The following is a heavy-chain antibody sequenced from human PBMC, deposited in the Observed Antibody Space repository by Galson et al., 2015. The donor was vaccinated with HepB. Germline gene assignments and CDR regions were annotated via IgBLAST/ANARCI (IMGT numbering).Heavy chain of an antibody. V-gene: IGHV3-7*01. CDR1: GFTFSSYW. Sequence: SLRLSCAASGFTFSSYWMSWVRQAPGKGLEWVANIKQDGSEKYYVDSVKGRFTISRDSAKNSLYLQMNSLRAEDTAVYYCASCPGPDSARWGAFDIWGQGTMVTVS. CDR3: ASCPGPDSARWGAFDI. J-gene: IGHJ3*02. CDR2: IKQDGSEK. D-gene: IGHD3-22*01.